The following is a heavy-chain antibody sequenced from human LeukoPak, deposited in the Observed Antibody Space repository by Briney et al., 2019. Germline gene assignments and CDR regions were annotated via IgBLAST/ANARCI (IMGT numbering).Heavy chain of an antibody. V-gene: IGHV3-30*18. CDR3: AKGYYDHDN. J-gene: IGHJ4*02. CDR2: VSYDGSNK. D-gene: IGHD3-22*01. Sequence: PGGSLRLSCAASGFTFSTFGMHWVRQAPGKGLEWVAVVSYDGSNKYYADSVKGRFTISRDNSKNTLYLQMNSLRAEDTAVYYCAKGYYDHDNWGQGTLVTVSS. CDR1: GFTFSTFG.